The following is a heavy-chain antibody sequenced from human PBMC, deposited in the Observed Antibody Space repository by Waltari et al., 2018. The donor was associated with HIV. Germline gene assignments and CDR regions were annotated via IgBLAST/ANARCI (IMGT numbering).Heavy chain of an antibody. J-gene: IGHJ4*02. V-gene: IGHV4-39*01. CDR2: IYYSGST. D-gene: IGHD3-10*01. CDR1: GGAISSSSYY. CDR3: ARHLDYYGSGFFDY. Sequence: QLQLQESGPGLVKPSETLSLTCTVSGGAISSSSYYWGWIRQPPGKGLEWIGSIYYSGSTYYNPSLKSRVTISVDTSKNQFSLKLSSVTAADTAVYYCARHLDYYGSGFFDYWGQGTLVTVSS.